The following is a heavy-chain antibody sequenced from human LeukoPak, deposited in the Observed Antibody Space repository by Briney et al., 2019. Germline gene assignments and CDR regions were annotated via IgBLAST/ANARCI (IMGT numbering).Heavy chain of an antibody. CDR2: IYFGGST. CDR1: GDSISSFY. Sequence: KPSETLSLTCNVSGDSISSFYWNWIRQSAGKGLEWIGRIYFGGSTHSSPSLKSRVTMSLDTSKNQFSLKLTSVTAADTAVYYCARSTILEWLTRFDPWGQGTLVTVSS. CDR3: ARSTILEWLTRFDP. J-gene: IGHJ5*02. V-gene: IGHV4-4*07. D-gene: IGHD3-3*01.